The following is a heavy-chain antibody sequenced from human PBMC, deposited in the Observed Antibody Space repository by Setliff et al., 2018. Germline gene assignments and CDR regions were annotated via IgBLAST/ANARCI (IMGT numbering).Heavy chain of an antibody. J-gene: IGHJ5*02. D-gene: IGHD3-3*01. CDR2: INTSGTA. CDR1: GGSLNTYY. CDR3: AGGLPGDYDFNCFDT. Sequence: SETLSLTCTVSGGSLNTYYWSWIRQPAGKELEWIGRINTSGTARYNPSLRSRATLSVDESMNRFSLNLNSVTAADTAVYYCAGGLPGDYDFNCFDTWGQGALVTVSS. V-gene: IGHV4-4*07.